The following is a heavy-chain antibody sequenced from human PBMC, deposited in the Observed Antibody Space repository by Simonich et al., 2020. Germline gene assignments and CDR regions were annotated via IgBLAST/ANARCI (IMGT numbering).Heavy chain of an antibody. V-gene: IGHV3-33*01. Sequence: QVQLVESGGGVVQPGRSLRLSCAASGFTFSSYGMHWVRQAPGKGLEWVAGMWYDGSNKYYADTVKGRFTISRDNSKNTLYLQMNSLRAEDTAVYYCARAYSSSWYNWFDPWGQGTLVTVSS. CDR1: GFTFSSYG. CDR3: ARAYSSSWYNWFDP. D-gene: IGHD6-13*01. CDR2: MWYDGSNK. J-gene: IGHJ5*02.